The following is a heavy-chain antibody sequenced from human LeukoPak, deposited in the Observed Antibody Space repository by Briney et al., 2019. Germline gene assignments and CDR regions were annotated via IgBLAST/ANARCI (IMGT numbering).Heavy chain of an antibody. CDR3: AKEGYSSSWYWGDSYYYGMDV. J-gene: IGHJ6*04. CDR1: GFTFSSCG. CDR2: ISYDGSNK. D-gene: IGHD6-13*01. V-gene: IGHV3-30*18. Sequence: GRSLRLSCAASGFTFSSCGMHWVRQAPGKGLEWVAVISYDGSNKYYADSVKGRFTISRDNSKNTLYLQMNSLRAEDTAVYYCAKEGYSSSWYWGDSYYYGMDVWGKGTTVTVSS.